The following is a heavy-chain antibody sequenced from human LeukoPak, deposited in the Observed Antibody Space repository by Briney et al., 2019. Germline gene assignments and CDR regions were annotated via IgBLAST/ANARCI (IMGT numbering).Heavy chain of an antibody. Sequence: SETLSLTCSVSGGSINISRDYWGWIRQSPGKGLEWIGNIYQGGSTFYNPSLKRRVTISVDASKTQFSLKLSSVTAADTSVYYCARLGSQAFDYWGQGTLVTVSS. J-gene: IGHJ4*02. CDR2: IYQGGST. V-gene: IGHV4-39*01. CDR3: ARLGSQAFDY. CDR1: GGSINISRDY.